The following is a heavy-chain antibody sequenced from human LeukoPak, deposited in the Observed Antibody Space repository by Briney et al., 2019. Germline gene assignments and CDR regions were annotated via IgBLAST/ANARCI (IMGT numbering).Heavy chain of an antibody. D-gene: IGHD3-16*01. CDR1: AFTFSNAW. Sequence: GGSLRLSCAPSAFTFSNAWMSWVRQAPGKWREWVGRIKSKTDGGTTDYAAPVKGRFTISRDDSKNTLYLQMNSLKTKDTAVYYCTTDAGGDRGYYFDYWGQGTLVTVSS. J-gene: IGHJ4*02. V-gene: IGHV3-15*01. CDR2: IKSKTDGGTT. CDR3: TTDAGGDRGYYFDY.